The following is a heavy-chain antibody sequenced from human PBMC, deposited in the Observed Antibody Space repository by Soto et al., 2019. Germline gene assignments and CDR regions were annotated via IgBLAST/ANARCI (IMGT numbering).Heavy chain of an antibody. CDR1: GGSFSGYY. CDR2: INHSGST. Sequence: ASETLSLTCAVYGGSFSGYYWSWIRQPSGKGLEWIGEINHSGSTNYNPSLKSRVTISVDTSKNQFSLKLGSVTAADTAAYYCARAYSSGYYFRLDPWGQGTLVTVSS. CDR3: ARAYSSGYYFRLDP. D-gene: IGHD3-22*01. J-gene: IGHJ5*02. V-gene: IGHV4-34*01.